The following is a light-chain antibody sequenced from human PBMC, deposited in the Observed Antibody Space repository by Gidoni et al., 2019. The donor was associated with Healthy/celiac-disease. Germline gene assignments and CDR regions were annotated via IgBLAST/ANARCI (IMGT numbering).Light chain of an antibody. CDR3: QQYYSTPWT. V-gene: IGKV4-1*01. CDR1: KNY. CDR2: GAS. J-gene: IGKJ1*01. Sequence: DIVMTQSPDSLAVSLGERATINNKNYLAWYQQKPGQPPKLLIYGASTRESGVPDRFSGSGSGTDFTLTISSLQAEAVAVYYCQQYYSTPWTFXQXTKVEIK.